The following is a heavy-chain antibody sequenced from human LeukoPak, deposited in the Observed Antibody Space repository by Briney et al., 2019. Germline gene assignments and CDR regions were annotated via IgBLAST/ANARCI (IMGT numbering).Heavy chain of an antibody. D-gene: IGHD4-17*01. V-gene: IGHV3-11*01. CDR1: GFTFSDYY. CDR2: ISSSGSTI. Sequence: GGSLRLSCAASGFTFSDYYMSWIRQAPGKGLEWVSFISSSGSTIYYADSVKGRFTISRDNAKNSLYLQMNSLRAEDTAVYYCASIAVTTSYYYYGMDVWGQGTTVTVSS. J-gene: IGHJ6*02. CDR3: ASIAVTTSYYYYGMDV.